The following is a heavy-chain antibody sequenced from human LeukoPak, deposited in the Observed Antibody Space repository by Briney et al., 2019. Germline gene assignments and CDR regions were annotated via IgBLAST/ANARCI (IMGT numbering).Heavy chain of an antibody. J-gene: IGHJ6*02. CDR2: IKPDGSEK. CDR3: ARFGVPYGVDV. V-gene: IGHV3-7*04. D-gene: IGHD3-16*01. CDR1: GFTFSSYE. Sequence: GGSLRLSCAASGFTFSSYEMNWVRQAPGKGLEWVANIKPDGSEKDYVDSLKGRFTISRDNAKNSLHLQVNSLRAEDTAVYYCARFGVPYGVDVWGQGTTVTVSS.